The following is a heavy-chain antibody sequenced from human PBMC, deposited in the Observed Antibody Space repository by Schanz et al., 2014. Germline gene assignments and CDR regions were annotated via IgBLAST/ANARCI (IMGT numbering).Heavy chain of an antibody. CDR1: GITFSSHS. V-gene: IGHV3-23*01. J-gene: IGHJ4*02. CDR3: AKIERNED. Sequence: EVQLLESGGGLVQPGGSLRLSCAASGITFSSHSFNWVRQAPGKGLEWVSTIGTSGGTNYAESVKGRFTISRDNSKNTLYLQMNSLRAEDTAVYFCAKIERNEDWGQGTLXTVSS. CDR2: IGTSGGT. D-gene: IGHD1-1*01.